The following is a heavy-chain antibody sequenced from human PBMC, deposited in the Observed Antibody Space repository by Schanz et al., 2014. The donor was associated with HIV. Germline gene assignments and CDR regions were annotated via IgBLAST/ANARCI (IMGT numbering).Heavy chain of an antibody. Sequence: QVQLVESGGGVVQPGRSLRLSCAASGFTFSSYGMHWVRQAPGKGLEWVAVIWYDGSNKYYADSVKGRFTISRDNSKNTLYLQMNSLRAEDTAVYYCAREVVEYYYDSSGYFDYWGQGTLVTVSP. J-gene: IGHJ4*02. CDR1: GFTFSSYG. V-gene: IGHV3-33*01. CDR2: IWYDGSNK. D-gene: IGHD3-22*01. CDR3: AREVVEYYYDSSGYFDY.